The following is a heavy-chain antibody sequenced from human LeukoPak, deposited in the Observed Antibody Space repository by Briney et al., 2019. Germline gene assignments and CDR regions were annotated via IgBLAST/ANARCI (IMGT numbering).Heavy chain of an antibody. CDR1: GSSVSSDEYY. D-gene: IGHD3-3*01. CDR2: VYYSGSS. V-gene: IGHV4-31*03. CDR3: ARVKVLRFLEWILDF. J-gene: IGHJ4*02. Sequence: PSQTLSLTCTVSGSSVSSDEYYWSWVRQHPGKGLEWIGYVYYSGSSYYIPSLESRVTMSVEVSKNQFSLELRSVTAADTAVYYCARVKVLRFLEWILDFWGQGALVTVSS.